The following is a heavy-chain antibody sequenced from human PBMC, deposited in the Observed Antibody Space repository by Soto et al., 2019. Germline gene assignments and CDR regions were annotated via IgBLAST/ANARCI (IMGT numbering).Heavy chain of an antibody. CDR3: ARAEFKSVWFPFAS. D-gene: IGHD6-19*01. CDR1: GGSVSSNSYY. V-gene: IGHV4-61*01. J-gene: IGHJ5*02. CDR2: IYYSGST. Sequence: PSETLSLTCTVSGGSVSSNSYYWNWIRQPPGKGLEWIGYIYYSGSTNYNPSLKSRVTISVDTAKNQFSLKLTSVTAADTAVYFCARAEFKSVWFPFASWGQGAPVTVSS.